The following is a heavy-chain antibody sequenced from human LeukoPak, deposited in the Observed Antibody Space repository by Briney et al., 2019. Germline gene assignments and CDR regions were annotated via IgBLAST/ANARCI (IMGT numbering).Heavy chain of an antibody. Sequence: GRSLRLSCAASGFTFSNYAMHWVRQAPGKGLEWVAVISYDGSNKYYADSVKGRFTISRDNSKNTLYLQMNSLRAEDTAVYYCARSSSWYGSSWGQGTLVTVSS. CDR2: ISYDGSNK. J-gene: IGHJ4*02. CDR3: ARSSSWYGSS. V-gene: IGHV3-30*04. D-gene: IGHD6-13*01. CDR1: GFTFSNYA.